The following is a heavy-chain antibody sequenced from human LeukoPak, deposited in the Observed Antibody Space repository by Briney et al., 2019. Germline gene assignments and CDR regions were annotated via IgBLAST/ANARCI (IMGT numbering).Heavy chain of an antibody. D-gene: IGHD6-19*01. Sequence: PSQTLSLTCTVSGNSISSGDNYWSWIRQPAGEGLEWIGRIYTSGSTNYNPSLKNRVTISLNTSKNQFSLKLSSVTAADTAVYYCAREAARLGVAGTIDAFDIWGQGTMVTVSS. V-gene: IGHV4-61*02. CDR1: GNSISSGDNY. CDR3: AREAARLGVAGTIDAFDI. CDR2: IYTSGST. J-gene: IGHJ3*02.